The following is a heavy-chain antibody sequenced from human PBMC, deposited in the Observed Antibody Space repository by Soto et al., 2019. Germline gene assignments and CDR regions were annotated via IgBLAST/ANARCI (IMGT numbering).Heavy chain of an antibody. Sequence: GGSLRLSCSASGFTFSSYAMHWVRQAPGKGLEYVSAISSNGGRTYYADSVKGRFTISRDNSKNTLYLQMSSLRAEDTAVYYCAKAGRRRNWNDGFDIWGQGTMVTVSS. V-gene: IGHV3-64D*09. J-gene: IGHJ3*02. CDR1: GFTFSSYA. CDR2: ISSNGGRT. D-gene: IGHD1-1*01. CDR3: AKAGRRRNWNDGFDI.